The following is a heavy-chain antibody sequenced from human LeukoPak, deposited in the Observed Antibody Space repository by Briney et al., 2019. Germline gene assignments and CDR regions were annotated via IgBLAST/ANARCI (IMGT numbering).Heavy chain of an antibody. V-gene: IGHV4-30-2*01. CDR2: IFHNGTA. CDR3: ARVWSSWTSFDY. Sequence: SETLSLTCSVFGGSISSVSYYWTWIRQPPGKGLEWIGYIFHNGTAFYSPTLKRRVTMSVDKSYNQFSLKLSSVTAADTAVYYCARVWSSWTSFDYWGQGTLVTVSS. J-gene: IGHJ4*02. CDR1: GGSISSVSYY. D-gene: IGHD6-13*01.